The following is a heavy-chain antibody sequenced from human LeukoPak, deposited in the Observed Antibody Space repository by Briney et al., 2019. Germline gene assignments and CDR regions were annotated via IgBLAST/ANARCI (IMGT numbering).Heavy chain of an antibody. J-gene: IGHJ4*02. V-gene: IGHV1-3*01. CDR1: GYTFTSYA. CDR2: INAGNGNT. CDR3: AREYSGWYYFDY. D-gene: IGHD6-19*01. Sequence: ASVKVSCKASGYTFTSYAMHWVRQAPGQRLEWMGWINAGNGNTKYSQKLQGRVTINRDTSASTAYMELSSLRSEDTAVYYCAREYSGWYYFDYWGQGTLVTVSS.